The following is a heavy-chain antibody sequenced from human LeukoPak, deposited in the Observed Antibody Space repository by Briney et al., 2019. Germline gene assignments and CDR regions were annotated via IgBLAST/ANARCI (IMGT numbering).Heavy chain of an antibody. D-gene: IGHD3-16*02. Sequence: GESLKISCKGSGYSFTSYWIGWVRQMPGKGLEWMGIIYPGDSDTRYSPSFQGQVTISADKSISTAYLQWSSLKASGTAMYYCARGGDYVWGSYRPLNYWGQGTLVTVSS. CDR2: IYPGDSDT. V-gene: IGHV5-51*01. J-gene: IGHJ4*02. CDR3: ARGGDYVWGSYRPLNY. CDR1: GYSFTSYW.